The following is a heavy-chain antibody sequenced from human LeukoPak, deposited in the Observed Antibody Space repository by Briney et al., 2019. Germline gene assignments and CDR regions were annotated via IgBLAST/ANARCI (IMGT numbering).Heavy chain of an antibody. V-gene: IGHV1-69*05. CDR3: AREIAAAGTWWFDP. J-gene: IGHJ5*02. CDR2: IIPIFGTA. Sequence: GASVKVSCKASGGTFSSYAISWVRQAPGQGLEWMGGIIPIFGTANYAQKFQGRVTITTDESTSTAYMELSSLRSEDTAVYYCAREIAAAGTWWFDPWGQGTLVTVSS. CDR1: GGTFSSYA. D-gene: IGHD6-13*01.